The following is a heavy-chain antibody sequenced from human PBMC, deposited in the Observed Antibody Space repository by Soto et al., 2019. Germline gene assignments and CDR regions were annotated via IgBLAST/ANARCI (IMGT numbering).Heavy chain of an antibody. J-gene: IGHJ4*02. CDR1: GFTFSSYA. V-gene: IGHV3-30-3*01. CDR2: ISYDGSNK. CDR3: ARVLTTVVTLWYYFEY. D-gene: IGHD4-17*01. Sequence: QVQLVESGGGVVQPGGSLRLSCAASGFTFSSYAMHWVRQAPGKGLEWVAGISYDGSNKYYEDSVKGRFTISRDNSKNTLYLQKNSLRAEDTAVYYCARVLTTVVTLWYYFEYWGQGTLVTVSS.